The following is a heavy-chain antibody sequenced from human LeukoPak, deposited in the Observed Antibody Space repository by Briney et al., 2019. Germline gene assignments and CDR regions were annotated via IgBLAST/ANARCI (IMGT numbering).Heavy chain of an antibody. J-gene: IGHJ4*02. V-gene: IGHV4-39*02. CDR1: GGSISSSSYY. CDR3: ARDIKWLITFDL. Sequence: PSETLSLTCTVSGGSISSSSYYWGWIRQPPGKGLEWIGSIYYSGSTYYNPSLKSRVTISVDTSKNQFSLKLSSVTAADTAVYYCARDIKWLITFDLWGQGTLVTVSS. CDR2: IYYSGST. D-gene: IGHD5-12*01.